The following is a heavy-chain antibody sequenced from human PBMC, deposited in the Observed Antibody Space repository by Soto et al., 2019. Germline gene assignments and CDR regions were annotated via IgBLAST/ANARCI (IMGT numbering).Heavy chain of an antibody. V-gene: IGHV5-10-1*01. CDR1: GYSFTSYW. CDR3: ARRLIAAAGGAYGMDV. Sequence: PRESLKISCKGSGYSFTSYWISWVRQMPGKGLEWMGRIDPSDSYTNYSPSFQGHVTISADKSISTAYLQWSSLKASDTAMYYCARRLIAAAGGAYGMDVWGQGTTVTVSS. D-gene: IGHD6-13*01. CDR2: IDPSDSYT. J-gene: IGHJ6*02.